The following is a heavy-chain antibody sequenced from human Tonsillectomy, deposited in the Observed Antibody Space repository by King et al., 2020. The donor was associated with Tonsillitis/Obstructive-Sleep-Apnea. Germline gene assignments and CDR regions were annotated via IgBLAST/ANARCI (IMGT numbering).Heavy chain of an antibody. J-gene: IGHJ4*02. CDR1: GYTLTELS. D-gene: IGHD3-3*01. CDR3: ATSGGVSYYDFWSGYYVHPPMRY. V-gene: IGHV1-24*01. CDR2: FDPEDGET. Sequence: QLVQSGAEVKKPGASVKVSCKVSGYTLTELSMHWVRQAPRKGLEWMGGFDPEDGETTYAQKFQGSVTMTEDTSTDTAYMELSSLRSEDTAVYYCATSGGVSYYDFWSGYYVHPPMRYWGQGTLVTVSS.